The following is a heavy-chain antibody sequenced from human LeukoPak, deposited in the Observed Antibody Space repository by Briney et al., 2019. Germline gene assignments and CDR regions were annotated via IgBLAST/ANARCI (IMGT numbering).Heavy chain of an antibody. Sequence: GGSLRLSCAASGFTFSSYSMNWVRQAPGKGLEWVSSISSSSSYIYYADSVKGRFTISRDNAKNSLYLQMNSLRAEDTAVYYCARDRDYYDFWSGFGSLRGPNDDAFDIWGQGTMVTVSS. CDR3: ARDRDYYDFWSGFGSLRGPNDDAFDI. CDR1: GFTFSSYS. V-gene: IGHV3-21*01. J-gene: IGHJ3*02. D-gene: IGHD3-3*01. CDR2: ISSSSSYI.